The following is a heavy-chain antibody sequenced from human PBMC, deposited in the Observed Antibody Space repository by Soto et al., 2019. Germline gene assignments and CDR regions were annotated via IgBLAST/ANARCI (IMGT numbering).Heavy chain of an antibody. CDR1: GFTFDDYA. V-gene: IGHV3-9*01. J-gene: IGHJ4*02. CDR3: AKDRGLVLSFYFDY. Sequence: EVQLVESGGGLVQPGRSLRLSCAASGFTFDDYAMHWVRQAPGKGLEWVSGISWTRGSIGYAASVKGRFPISRDNAKNSLYLQMNSLRAEDTALYYCAKDRGLVLSFYFDYWGQGTLVTVSS. D-gene: IGHD6-19*01. CDR2: ISWTRGSI.